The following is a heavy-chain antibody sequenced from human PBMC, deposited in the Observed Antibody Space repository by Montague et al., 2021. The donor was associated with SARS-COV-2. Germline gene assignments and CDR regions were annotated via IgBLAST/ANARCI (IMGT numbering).Heavy chain of an antibody. CDR2: INYSGGT. CDR1: GGSISGHY. Sequence: SETLSLTCAVSGGSISGHYWSFIRQPPGKGLEWMAYINYSGGTNYNPYLKSRVTISVDTSKNHFSVQLRSVTPADTAVYFCARATSVRGAVNWFDPWGKGTLVTVSS. CDR3: ARATSVRGAVNWFDP. D-gene: IGHD3-10*01. V-gene: IGHV4-59*11. J-gene: IGHJ5*02.